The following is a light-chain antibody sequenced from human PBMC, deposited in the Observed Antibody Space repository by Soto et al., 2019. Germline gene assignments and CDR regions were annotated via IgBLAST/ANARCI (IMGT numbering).Light chain of an antibody. J-gene: IGKJ1*01. V-gene: IGKV1-6*01. CDR3: AQDYIFPRT. CDR1: QGIRND. CDR2: AAS. Sequence: AIQMTQSPSSLSASVGDRVTIACRASQGIRNDLGWYQQKPGRAPKLLIYAASNLQSGVPSRFRGSGSDTDFALIISSLQPEDFATYYCAQDYIFPRTFGQGTKVDI.